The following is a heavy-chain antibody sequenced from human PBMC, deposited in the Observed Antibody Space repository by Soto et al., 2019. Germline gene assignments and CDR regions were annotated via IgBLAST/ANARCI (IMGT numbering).Heavy chain of an antibody. Sequence: GGPISLSCPASEFPFSTYAMGGVRQAPGKGLEWVSAISGSGGSTYYADSVKGRFTISRDNSKNTLYLQMNSLRAEDTAVYYCAKEVKDGYNYYGMDVWGQGTTVTVSS. CDR1: EFPFSTYA. V-gene: IGHV3-23*01. CDR2: ISGSGGST. D-gene: IGHD2-15*01. J-gene: IGHJ6*02. CDR3: AKEVKDGYNYYGMDV.